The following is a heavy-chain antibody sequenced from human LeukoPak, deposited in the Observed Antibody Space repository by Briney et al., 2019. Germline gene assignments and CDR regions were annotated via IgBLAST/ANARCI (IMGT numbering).Heavy chain of an antibody. CDR3: AREKLVQLWLDYYYYGMDV. J-gene: IGHJ6*02. CDR1: GYTFTSYY. CDR2: INPSGGST. V-gene: IGHV1-46*01. Sequence: ASVKVSCKASGYTFTSYYMHWVRQAPGQGLERMGIINPSGGSTSYAQKLQGRVTMTTDTSTSTAYRGLRSLRSDDTAVYYCAREKLVQLWLDYYYYGMDVWGQGTTVTVPS. D-gene: IGHD5-18*01.